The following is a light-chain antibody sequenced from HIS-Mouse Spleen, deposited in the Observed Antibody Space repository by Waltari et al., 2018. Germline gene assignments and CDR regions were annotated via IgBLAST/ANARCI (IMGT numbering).Light chain of an antibody. CDR3: AAWDDSLSGYV. CDR1: SANLGSNE. J-gene: IGLJ1*01. V-gene: IGLV1-47*01. CDR2: RTN. Sequence: SVLTQPPSASGTPGQRVTIACSGSSANLGSNEVDWYQQLPGTAPNLLIYRTNQRPSGVPDRFSGSKSGTSASLAISGLRSEDEADYYCAAWDDSLSGYVFGTGTKVTVL.